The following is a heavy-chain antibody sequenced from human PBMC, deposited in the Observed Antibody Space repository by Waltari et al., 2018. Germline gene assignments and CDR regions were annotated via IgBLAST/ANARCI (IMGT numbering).Heavy chain of an antibody. J-gene: IGHJ4*02. Sequence: EVQLVESGGGLVKPGGSLRLSCAASGFTFSNAWMSWVRQAPGKGLEWVGRIKSKTDGGTTDYAAPVKGRFTSSRDDSENTLYLQMNSLKTEDTAVYYCATLFGDFWSGYFFDYWGQGTLVTVSS. CDR3: ATLFGDFWSGYFFDY. D-gene: IGHD3-3*01. V-gene: IGHV3-15*01. CDR2: IKSKTDGGTT. CDR1: GFTFSNAW.